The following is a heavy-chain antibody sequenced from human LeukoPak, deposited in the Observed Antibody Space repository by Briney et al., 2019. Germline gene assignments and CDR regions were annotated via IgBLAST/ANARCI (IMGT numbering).Heavy chain of an antibody. J-gene: IGHJ3*02. CDR3: AREGGFSYHDAFDI. Sequence: QPGGSLILSCAASGFTFSTYSMNWVRQAPGKGLEWVSYISSSTSTIYYADSVKGRFTISRDNAKNSLYLQMNSLRAEDTAVYYCAREGGFSYHDAFDIWGQGTMVTVSS. CDR1: GFTFSTYS. V-gene: IGHV3-48*01. D-gene: IGHD3-10*01. CDR2: ISSSTSTI.